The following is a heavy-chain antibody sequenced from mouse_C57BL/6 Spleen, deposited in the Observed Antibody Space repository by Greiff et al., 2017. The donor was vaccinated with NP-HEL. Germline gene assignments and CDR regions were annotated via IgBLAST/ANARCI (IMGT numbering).Heavy chain of an antibody. D-gene: IGHD2-5*01. CDR3: ARSRGDYSNYEFAY. V-gene: IGHV1-82*01. CDR1: GYAFSSSW. Sequence: QVQLQQSGPELVKPGASVKISCKASGYAFSSSWMNWVKQRPGKGLEWIGRIYPGDGDTNYNGKFKGKATLTADKSSSTAYRKLSSLTSEDSAVYVCARSRGDYSNYEFAYWGQGTLVTVSA. CDR2: IYPGDGDT. J-gene: IGHJ3*01.